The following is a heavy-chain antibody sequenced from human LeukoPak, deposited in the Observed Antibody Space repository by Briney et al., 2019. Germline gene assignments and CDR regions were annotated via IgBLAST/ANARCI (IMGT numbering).Heavy chain of an antibody. J-gene: IGHJ4*02. CDR1: GGTFSSYA. V-gene: IGHV1-69*13. D-gene: IGHD3-9*01. Sequence: GASVKVSCKASGGTFSSYAISWVRQAPGQGLEWMGGIIPIFGTANYAQRFQGRVTITADESTSTAYMELSSLRSEDTAVYYCARDLYYDILTGYYWEYYFDYWGQGTLVTVSS. CDR3: ARDLYYDILTGYYWEYYFDY. CDR2: IIPIFGTA.